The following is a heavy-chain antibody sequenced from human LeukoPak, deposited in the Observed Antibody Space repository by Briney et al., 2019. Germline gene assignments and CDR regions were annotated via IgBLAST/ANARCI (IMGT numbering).Heavy chain of an antibody. CDR3: GSGSGWYSPDY. CDR1: GFTFGDYA. Sequence: GGSLRLSCTASGFTFGDYAMNWFRQAPGKGLEWVGFSRSKAYGGTTEYAASVKGRFTISRDDSKNIAYLQMNSLKTEDTAVYYCGSGSGWYSPDYWGQGTLVTVSS. J-gene: IGHJ4*02. D-gene: IGHD6-19*01. V-gene: IGHV3-49*03. CDR2: SRSKAYGGTT.